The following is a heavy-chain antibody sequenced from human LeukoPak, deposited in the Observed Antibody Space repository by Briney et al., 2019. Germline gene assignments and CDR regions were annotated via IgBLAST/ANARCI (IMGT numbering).Heavy chain of an antibody. V-gene: IGHV3-30*19. CDR3: ARDTPRYSSGWFFDY. J-gene: IGHJ4*02. CDR2: ISYDGSNK. CDR1: GFPFSGSG. D-gene: IGHD6-19*01. Sequence: GSSLRLSCAASGFPFSGSGMHWVRQAPGKGLEWVAVISYDGSNKYYADSVKGRFTISRDNSKNTLYLQMNSLRAEDTAVYYCARDTPRYSSGWFFDYWGQGTLVTVSS.